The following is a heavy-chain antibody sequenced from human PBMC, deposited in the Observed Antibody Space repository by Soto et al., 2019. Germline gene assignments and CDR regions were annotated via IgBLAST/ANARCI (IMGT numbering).Heavy chain of an antibody. CDR2: IYYSGST. J-gene: IGHJ3*02. CDR3: ARDPGVWLVRGGAFDI. D-gene: IGHD6-19*01. CDR1: GGSISSYY. Sequence: QVQLQESGPGLVKPSETLSLTCTVSGGSISSYYWSWIRQPPGKGLEWIGYIYYSGSTNYNPSLKSRVTISVDTSKNQFSLKLSSVTAADTAVYYCARDPGVWLVRGGAFDIWGQGTMVTVSS. V-gene: IGHV4-59*01.